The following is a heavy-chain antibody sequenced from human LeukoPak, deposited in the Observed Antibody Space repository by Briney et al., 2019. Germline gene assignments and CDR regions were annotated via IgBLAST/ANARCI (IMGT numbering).Heavy chain of an antibody. J-gene: IGHJ3*02. CDR1: GGSISSYY. V-gene: IGHV4-59*01. D-gene: IGHD5-18*01. Sequence: PSETLSLTCTVSGGSISSYYWSWIRQPPGKGLEWIGYIYYSGSTNYNPSLKSQVTISVDTSKNQFSLKLSSVTAADTAVYYCARGSGYSYGYDAFDIWGQGTMVTVSS. CDR3: ARGSGYSYGYDAFDI. CDR2: IYYSGST.